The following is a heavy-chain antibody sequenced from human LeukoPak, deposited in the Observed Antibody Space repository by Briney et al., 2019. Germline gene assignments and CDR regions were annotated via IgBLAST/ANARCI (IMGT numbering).Heavy chain of an antibody. V-gene: IGHV4-34*01. J-gene: IGHJ5*02. CDR3: ARLSDYGDYLNWFDP. Sequence: SETLSLTCAVYGGSFSGYYWSWIRQPPGKGLEWIGEINHSGSTNYNPSLKSRVTISVDTSKNQFSLKLNSVTAADTAVYYCARLSDYGDYLNWFDPWGQGTLVTVSS. D-gene: IGHD4-17*01. CDR2: INHSGST. CDR1: GGSFSGYY.